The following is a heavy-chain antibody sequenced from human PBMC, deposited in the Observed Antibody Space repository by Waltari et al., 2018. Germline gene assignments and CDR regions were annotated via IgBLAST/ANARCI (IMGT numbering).Heavy chain of an antibody. J-gene: IGHJ4*02. Sequence: QVQLQESGPGLVKPSETLSLTCTVSGGSISSFYWSWLRPPAGKGLEWIGRIYTSGSTNYNPSLKSRVTMSVDTSKNQFSLKLSSVTAADTAVYYCAREELGYCSGGSCLGFDYWGQGTLVTVSS. CDR1: GGSISSFY. CDR3: AREELGYCSGGSCLGFDY. D-gene: IGHD2-15*01. CDR2: IYTSGST. V-gene: IGHV4-4*07.